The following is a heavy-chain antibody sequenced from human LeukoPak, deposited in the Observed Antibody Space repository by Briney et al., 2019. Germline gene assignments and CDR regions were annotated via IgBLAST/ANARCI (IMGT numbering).Heavy chain of an antibody. Sequence: HPGGSLRLSCAGSGFSFRRFWMTWVRQAPGRGLECVANINGDGDGKRYADSVKDRFTISRDNARSLVFLQIHSLRDEDTALYYCARYSSPDSATTYYDALDMWGQGTMVTVSS. J-gene: IGHJ3*02. D-gene: IGHD3-10*01. CDR1: GFSFRRFW. CDR3: ARYSSPDSATTYYDALDM. V-gene: IGHV3-7*01. CDR2: INGDGDGK.